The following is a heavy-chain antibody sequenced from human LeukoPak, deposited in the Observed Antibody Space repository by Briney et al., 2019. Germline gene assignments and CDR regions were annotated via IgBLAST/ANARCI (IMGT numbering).Heavy chain of an antibody. CDR1: GGSFSGHY. V-gene: IGHV4-34*01. J-gene: IGHJ4*02. D-gene: IGHD6-13*01. CDR2: INHGGST. Sequence: SETLSLTCAVSGGSFSGHYWNWIRQPPGKGLEWIGEINHGGSTNYNPSLKSRVTISVDTSQNQFSLRLSSVTAADTAVYYCARGRYVTTRGGAAAGFLDYWGQGTPVTVST. CDR3: ARGRYVTTRGGAAAGFLDY.